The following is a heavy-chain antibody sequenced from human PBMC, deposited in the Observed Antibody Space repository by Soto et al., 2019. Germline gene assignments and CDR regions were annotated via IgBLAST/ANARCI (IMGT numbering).Heavy chain of an antibody. D-gene: IGHD3-10*01. CDR3: AHSRNLITEDAQVGDFDY. CDR2: IYWDDDE. Sequence: QITLKESGPTQVKPTQTLTLTCSFSGFSLNTDGEGVGWVRQPPGEALEWLALIYWDDDERYSPSLKTSLTITKDPSKNQVVLIMTNMDPMDTATYYCAHSRNLITEDAQVGDFDYWGQGTLVTVSS. V-gene: IGHV2-5*02. J-gene: IGHJ4*02. CDR1: GFSLNTDGEG.